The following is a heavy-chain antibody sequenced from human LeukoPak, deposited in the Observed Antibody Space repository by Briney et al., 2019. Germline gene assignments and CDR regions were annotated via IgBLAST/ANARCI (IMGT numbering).Heavy chain of an antibody. D-gene: IGHD3-10*01. Sequence: PSQTLSLTCTVSGGSVSSGSHYWSWIRQHPGRGLEWIGYIYHSGSAFYNPSLKSRLTMSVDTSKNQFSMTLSSVTAADTALYYCARAGIYFGSGSYYYSFDSWGQGTLVAVSS. CDR3: ARAGIYFGSGSYYYSFDS. CDR2: IYHSGSA. CDR1: GGSVSSGSHY. J-gene: IGHJ4*02. V-gene: IGHV4-31*03.